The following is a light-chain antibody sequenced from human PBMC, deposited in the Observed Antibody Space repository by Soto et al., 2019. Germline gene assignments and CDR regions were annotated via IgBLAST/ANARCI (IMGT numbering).Light chain of an antibody. CDR2: ASS. J-gene: IGKJ2*01. CDR1: QTIGMY. Sequence: DIQMTQSPSSLSASVGDRVTITCRASQTIGMYLNWYQQKASSAPKLLIYASSNLQGGVPRRFSGSGSGTHFTLTITSLQPEDFATYFCHQSFTTPHTFGQGNKLDIK. V-gene: IGKV1-39*01. CDR3: HQSFTTPHT.